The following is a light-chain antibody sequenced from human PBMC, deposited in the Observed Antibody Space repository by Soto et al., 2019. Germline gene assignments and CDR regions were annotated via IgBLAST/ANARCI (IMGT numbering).Light chain of an antibody. CDR3: QVWDKRTAHVI. Sequence: SYELTQPPSVAVAPGQTATITCGGANIETKDVHWYQQKPGQAPGLVLYDVRDRPSGIPERCSGSDSGNTSTLTISKVEGGDSGDYYCQVWDKRTAHVIFGGGTKLTVL. V-gene: IGLV3-21*02. CDR2: DVR. J-gene: IGLJ2*01. CDR1: NIETKD.